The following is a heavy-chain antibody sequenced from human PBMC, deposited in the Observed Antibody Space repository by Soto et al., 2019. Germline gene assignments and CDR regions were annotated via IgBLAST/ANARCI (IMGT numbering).Heavy chain of an antibody. CDR3: AKRFTLFGEVKLSPDFDY. CDR2: ISYSGSNT. CDR1: GFTFSSHA. D-gene: IGHD3-3*01. J-gene: IGHJ4*02. Sequence: EVQLLESGGGLVQPEGSLRLSCAASGFTFSSHAMRWVRQAPGKGLEWVSAISYSGSNTYYTDSVKGRFTISRDNSKNTLYLQMNSLRVEDTAIYYCAKRFTLFGEVKLSPDFDYWGQGTLVTVSS. V-gene: IGHV3-23*01.